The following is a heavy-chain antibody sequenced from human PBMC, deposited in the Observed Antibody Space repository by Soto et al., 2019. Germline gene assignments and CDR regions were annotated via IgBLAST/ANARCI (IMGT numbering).Heavy chain of an antibody. CDR1: GHSFTNYW. D-gene: IGHD4-17*01. CDR3: ARHGFYGDFSSNYFDP. CDR2: IYPSDSDT. Sequence: GESLKISCKGSGHSFTNYWIAWVRQMPGKGLEYMGIIYPSDSDTRYSPSFQGQVTISADKSISTAYLQWSGLKASDTAIYYCARHGFYGDFSSNYFDPWGQGTLVTVSS. V-gene: IGHV5-51*01. J-gene: IGHJ5*02.